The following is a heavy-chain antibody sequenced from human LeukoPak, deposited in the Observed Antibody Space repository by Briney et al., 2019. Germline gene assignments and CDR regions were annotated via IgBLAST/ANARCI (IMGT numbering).Heavy chain of an antibody. Sequence: GGSLRLSCAASGFTFSSYSMNWVRQAPGKGLEWVAGLISSGASTYYADSVKGRFTVSRDNSKKMVYLQINSLTAEDTAIYYCGRDSRWAQPDYWSQGTLVTVSS. J-gene: IGHJ4*02. CDR2: LISSGAST. CDR3: GRDSRWAQPDY. CDR1: GFTFSSYS. D-gene: IGHD5-24*01. V-gene: IGHV3-23*01.